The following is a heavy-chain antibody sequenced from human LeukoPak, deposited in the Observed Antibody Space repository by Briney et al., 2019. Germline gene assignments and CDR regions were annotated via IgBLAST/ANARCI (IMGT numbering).Heavy chain of an antibody. CDR2: IKSKTDGGTT. CDR1: GFTFSNAW. D-gene: IGHD3-10*01. Sequence: PGGSLRLSCAASGFTFSNAWMSWVRQAPGKGLEWVGRIKSKTDGGTTDYAAPVKGRFTISRDDSKNTLYLQMNSLKTEDTAVYYCTTGYLWFGESHVDYWGQRTLVTVSS. V-gene: IGHV3-15*01. CDR3: TTGYLWFGESHVDY. J-gene: IGHJ4*02.